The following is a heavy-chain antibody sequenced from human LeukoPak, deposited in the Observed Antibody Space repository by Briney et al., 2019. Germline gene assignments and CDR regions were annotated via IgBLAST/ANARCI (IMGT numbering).Heavy chain of an antibody. CDR3: ARRKVAAAGKGPDY. Sequence: SETLSLTCTVSGGSISSSSYYWNWIRLPPGKGLEWIGTIYYSGSTYYNPSLKGRVTISVDTSKNQFSLKLSSVTAADTAVYYCARRKVAAAGKGPDYWGQGTLVTVSS. V-gene: IGHV4-39*01. J-gene: IGHJ4*02. CDR2: IYYSGST. CDR1: GGSISSSSYY. D-gene: IGHD6-13*01.